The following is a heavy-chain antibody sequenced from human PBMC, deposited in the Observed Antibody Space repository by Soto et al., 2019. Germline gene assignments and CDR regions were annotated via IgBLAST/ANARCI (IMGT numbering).Heavy chain of an antibody. J-gene: IGHJ6*02. CDR1: GDAFSVDFYY. Sequence: QVQLQESGPGLVKPSQTLSLTCTVSGDAFSVDFYYWSWIRQLPGKGLEWIGYILYSGSTNYNPSLKSRVTISLDKSKKQFSLRLSAVTAADTAVYYCSRETVRTREEEKPLNYYGMDVWGQGTTVIVSS. V-gene: IGHV4-31*03. CDR3: SRETVRTREEEKPLNYYGMDV. D-gene: IGHD3-10*02. CDR2: ILYSGST.